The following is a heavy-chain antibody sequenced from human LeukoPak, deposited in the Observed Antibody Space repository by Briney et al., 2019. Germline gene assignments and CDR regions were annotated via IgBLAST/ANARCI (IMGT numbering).Heavy chain of an antibody. CDR2: IYTSGST. Sequence: SQTLSLTCTVSGGSISSGSYYWSWIRQPAGKGLEWIGRIYTSGSTNYNPSLKSRVTISVDTSKNQFSLKLSSVTAADTAVYYCARDSNRVRGVIRYFDYWGQGTLVTVSS. V-gene: IGHV4-61*02. D-gene: IGHD3-10*01. CDR3: ARDSNRVRGVIRYFDY. J-gene: IGHJ4*02. CDR1: GGSISSGSYY.